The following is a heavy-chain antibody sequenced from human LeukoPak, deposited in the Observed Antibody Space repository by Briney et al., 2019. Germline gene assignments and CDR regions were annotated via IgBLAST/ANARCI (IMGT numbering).Heavy chain of an antibody. Sequence: GSLRLSCAASGFTFSSYAMSWVRQAPGKGLEWVSAISGSGGSTYYADSVKGRFTISRDNSKNTLYLQMNSLRAEDTAVYYCAKDSYDSSGYDYFDYWGQGTLVTVSS. D-gene: IGHD3-22*01. J-gene: IGHJ4*02. CDR1: GFTFSSYA. CDR2: ISGSGGST. V-gene: IGHV3-23*01. CDR3: AKDSYDSSGYDYFDY.